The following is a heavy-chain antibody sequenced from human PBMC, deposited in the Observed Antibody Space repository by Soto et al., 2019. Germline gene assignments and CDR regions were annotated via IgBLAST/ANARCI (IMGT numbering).Heavy chain of an antibody. D-gene: IGHD2-15*01. CDR1: GHTFTTCD. J-gene: IGHJ4*02. CDR3: ARGDXYCSGGSCYSGLVDY. V-gene: IGHV1-8*01. CDR2: MNPNSGNT. Sequence: ASVKVSCKACGHTFTTCDINWVRQASGQGLEWMGWMNPNSGNTGYAQKFQGIVTMTRNTSISTAYMELSSLRSEDTAVYYCARGDXYCSGGSCYSGLVDYWGQGTLVTVSS.